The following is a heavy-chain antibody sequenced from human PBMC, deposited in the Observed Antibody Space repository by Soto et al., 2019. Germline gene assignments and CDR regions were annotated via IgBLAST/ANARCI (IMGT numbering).Heavy chain of an antibody. J-gene: IGHJ4*02. Sequence: GASVKVSCKASGYTFTGYYMHWVRQAPGQGLEWMGWINPNSGGTNYAQKFQGWVTMTRDTSISTAYMELSRLRSDDTAVYYCARDNDSSGYYYLFDYWGQGTLVTVSS. V-gene: IGHV1-2*04. D-gene: IGHD3-22*01. CDR1: GYTFTGYY. CDR3: ARDNDSSGYYYLFDY. CDR2: INPNSGGT.